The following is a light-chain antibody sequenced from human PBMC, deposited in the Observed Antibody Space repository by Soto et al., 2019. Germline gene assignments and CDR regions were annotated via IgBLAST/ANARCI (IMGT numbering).Light chain of an antibody. Sequence: SVLTQPASVYGSPGQSITISRNRTSSDVGGYNYVSWYQQQPGKAPKFMIYDVSNRPSGVSNRFSGSKSGNTASLTISGLQAEDEADYYCCSYTTSNTRQIVFGTGTKVTVL. J-gene: IGLJ1*01. V-gene: IGLV2-14*01. CDR1: SSDVGGYNY. CDR2: DVS. CDR3: CSYTTSNTRQIV.